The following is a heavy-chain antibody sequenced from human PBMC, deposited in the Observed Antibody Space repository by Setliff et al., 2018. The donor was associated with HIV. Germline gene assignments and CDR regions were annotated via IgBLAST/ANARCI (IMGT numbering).Heavy chain of an antibody. CDR3: ARSKTFYDFWGGYYTHGAFKI. V-gene: IGHV4-59*12. J-gene: IGHJ3*02. CDR1: GDSISSYY. D-gene: IGHD3-3*01. CDR2: LYHSGST. Sequence: SETLSLTCTVSGDSISSYYWSWIRQPPGKGLECIGHLYHSGSTHYSPSLKSRVTMSVATSKNQFSLKLSSVTAADTAVYYCARSKTFYDFWGGYYTHGAFKIWGLGTMVTVSS.